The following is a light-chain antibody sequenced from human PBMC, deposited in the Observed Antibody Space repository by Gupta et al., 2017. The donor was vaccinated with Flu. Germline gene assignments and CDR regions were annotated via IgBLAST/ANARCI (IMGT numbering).Light chain of an antibody. CDR3: QQRSDLPMYT. CDR2: DAS. Sequence: VLIQSPATLSFTTGERAVLSCRASQSVSPSLAWYQQKPGQAPRLLMYDASRRAAGIPARFSGSGSRTDFTLTISTLEPEDFAVYYCQQRSDLPMYTFGQGTKLEIK. J-gene: IGKJ2*01. CDR1: QSVSPS. V-gene: IGKV3-11*01.